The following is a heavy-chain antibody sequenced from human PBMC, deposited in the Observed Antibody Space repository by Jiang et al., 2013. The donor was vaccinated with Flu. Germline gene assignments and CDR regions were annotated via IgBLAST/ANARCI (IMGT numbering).Heavy chain of an antibody. J-gene: IGHJ2*01. V-gene: IGHV6-1*01. CDR1: GDSVSRNSVG. Sequence: SQTLSLTCAISGDSVSRNSVGWHWIRQSPSRGLEWLGRTYFQSKWYNDYAVSVKSRITINPDTSKNQFSLQLNSVTPEDMAVYYCARQVGYWDFDLWGRGTLVTVSS. CDR3: ARQVGYWDFDL. CDR2: TYFQSKWYN.